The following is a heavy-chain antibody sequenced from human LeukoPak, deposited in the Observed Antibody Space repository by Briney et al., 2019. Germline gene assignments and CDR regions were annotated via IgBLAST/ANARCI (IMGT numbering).Heavy chain of an antibody. V-gene: IGHV3-48*03. CDR2: INGTSTGI. CDR1: GFTFSTYE. J-gene: IGHJ6*04. Sequence: GGSLRLSCAASGFTFSTYEMNWVRQAPGKGLEWISYINGTSTGIFYADSVRGRFTISRDNAKNSLYLQMNSLRAEDTAVYYCAELGITMIGGVWGKGTTVTISS. CDR3: AELGITMIGGV. D-gene: IGHD3-10*02.